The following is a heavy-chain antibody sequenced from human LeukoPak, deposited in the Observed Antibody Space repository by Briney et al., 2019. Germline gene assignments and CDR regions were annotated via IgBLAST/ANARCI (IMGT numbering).Heavy chain of an antibody. J-gene: IGHJ4*02. CDR2: INHSGST. Sequence: SETLSLTCAVSGGSFSGYYWSWIRQPPGKGLEWIGEINHSGSTNYNPSLKSRVTISTDTSKNQFSLRLSSVTAADTAVYYCARGRIQLSLVHVWGQGTLVTVSS. CDR1: GGSFSGYY. CDR3: ARGRIQLSLVHV. V-gene: IGHV4-34*01. D-gene: IGHD5-18*01.